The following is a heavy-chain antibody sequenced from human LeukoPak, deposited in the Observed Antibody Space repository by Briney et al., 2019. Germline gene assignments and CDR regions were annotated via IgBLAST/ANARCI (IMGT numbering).Heavy chain of an antibody. CDR3: ARATYFGKLYYFDY. Sequence: GGSLRLSCAASGFTFSSYWMSWVRQAPGKGLEWVANIKQDGSEKYYVDCVKGRFTIPRGNAKNSLYLQMNSLRAEDTAVYYCARATYFGKLYYFDYWGQGTLVTVSS. V-gene: IGHV3-7*04. CDR2: IKQDGSEK. CDR1: GFTFSSYW. J-gene: IGHJ4*02. D-gene: IGHD3-3*01.